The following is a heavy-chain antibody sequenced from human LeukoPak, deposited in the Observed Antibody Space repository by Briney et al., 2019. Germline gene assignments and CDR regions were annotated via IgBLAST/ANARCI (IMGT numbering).Heavy chain of an antibody. D-gene: IGHD1-7*01. CDR3: AREGITGSTNWFDC. CDR2: IWSDGSKK. CDR1: GFTFDDYA. Sequence: GGSLRLSCAASGFTFDDYAMHWVRQAPGKGLEWVAVIWSDGSKKYYVDSMKGRFTISRDNSKNTLYLQMNSLRAEDTAVYYCAREGITGSTNWFDCWGQGTLVTVSS. J-gene: IGHJ5*01. V-gene: IGHV3-33*08.